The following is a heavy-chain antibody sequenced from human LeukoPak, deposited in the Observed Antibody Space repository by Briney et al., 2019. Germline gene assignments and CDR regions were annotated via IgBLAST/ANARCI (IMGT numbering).Heavy chain of an antibody. CDR2: INPNSGGT. CDR1: GYTFTGYY. J-gene: IGHJ6*02. CDR3: AREGVDTANYGMDV. V-gene: IGHV1-2*04. D-gene: IGHD5-18*01. Sequence: ASVKVSCTASGYTFTGYYMHWVRQAPGQGLEWMGWINPNSGGTNYAQKFQGWATMTRDTSISTAYMELSRLRSDDTAVYYCAREGVDTANYGMDVWGQGTTVTVSS.